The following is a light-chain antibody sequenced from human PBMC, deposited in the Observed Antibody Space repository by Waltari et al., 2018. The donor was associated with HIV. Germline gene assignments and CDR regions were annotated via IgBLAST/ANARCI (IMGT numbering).Light chain of an antibody. V-gene: IGLV3-25*03. CDR3: QSADASDTFLCV. Sequence: SYELTQTPSVSVSPGQTARITCSGDGLSKQYTYWYQQRPGQAPLLVIYKDSERPSGIPERYSGSSSGTTVTLTISGVQAEDEADYYCQSADASDTFLCVFGGGTKVTVL. J-gene: IGLJ3*02. CDR1: GLSKQY. CDR2: KDS.